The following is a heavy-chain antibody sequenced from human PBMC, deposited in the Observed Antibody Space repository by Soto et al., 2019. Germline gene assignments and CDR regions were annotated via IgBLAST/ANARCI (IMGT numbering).Heavy chain of an antibody. D-gene: IGHD3-22*01. V-gene: IGHV4-61*01. CDR3: ARSMYYSDGSNYSPFDY. Sequence: SETLSLTCTVSGGSVSSGNYYWSWIRQPPGKGLEWIGYFYYTGNTNYNPSLKSRVTISIDASKNQFSLRLSSVTAADTAVYYCARSMYYSDGSNYSPFDYWGQGTLVTVSS. CDR1: GGSVSSGNYY. J-gene: IGHJ4*02. CDR2: FYYTGNT.